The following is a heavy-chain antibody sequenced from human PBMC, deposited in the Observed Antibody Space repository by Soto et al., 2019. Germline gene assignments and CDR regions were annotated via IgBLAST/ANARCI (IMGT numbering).Heavy chain of an antibody. J-gene: IGHJ6*03. CDR1: GFTFSSYG. D-gene: IGHD6-6*01. CDR2: ISYDGSNK. CDR3: AKDNGSSSGAGYYYYYMDV. Sequence: QVQLVESGGGVVQPGSSLRLSCAASGFTFSSYGMHWVRQAPGKGLEWVAVISYDGSNKYYADSVKGRFTISRDNSKNTLYLQMNSLRAEDTAVYYCAKDNGSSSGAGYYYYYMDVWGKGTTVTVSS. V-gene: IGHV3-30*18.